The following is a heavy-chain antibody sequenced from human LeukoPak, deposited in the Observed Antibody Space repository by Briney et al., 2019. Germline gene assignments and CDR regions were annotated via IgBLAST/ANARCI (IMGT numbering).Heavy chain of an antibody. CDR1: GFSFSDYA. CDR3: AKDQEDRGYPSSFDF. J-gene: IGHJ4*02. V-gene: IGHV3-23*01. CDR2: IRGNSGMR. Sequence: GGSLRLSCTSSGFSFSDYAMNWVRQAPGKGLEWVSCIRGNSGMRFYSDSVRGRFTISRDNSKNTVYLQMDSLRDDDTAVYFCAKDQEDRGYPSSFDFWGQGTLVTVSS. D-gene: IGHD2-15*01.